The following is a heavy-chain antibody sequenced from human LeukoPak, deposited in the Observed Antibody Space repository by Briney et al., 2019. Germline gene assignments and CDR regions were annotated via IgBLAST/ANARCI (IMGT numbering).Heavy chain of an antibody. CDR3: ARGTLIITALIDY. D-gene: IGHD6-6*01. J-gene: IGHJ4*02. V-gene: IGHV3-74*01. CDR1: GFTFSSNW. CDR2: IKSDGSIT. Sequence: GGSLRLFCAASGFTFSSNWMHWVRQAPGKGLVWVSRIKSDGSITSYADSVKGRFTISRDNAKNTLYLQMNSLRAEDAAVYYCARGTLIITALIDYWGQGTLVTVSS.